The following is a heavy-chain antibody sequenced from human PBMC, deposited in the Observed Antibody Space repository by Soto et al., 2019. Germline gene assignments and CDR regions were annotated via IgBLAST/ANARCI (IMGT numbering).Heavy chain of an antibody. CDR2: ISAYNGNT. J-gene: IGHJ4*02. CDR1: GYTFTSYG. D-gene: IGHD2-2*01. CDR3: ARDTGYCCSASCRPFHY. Sequence: QVQLVQSGAEVKKPGASVKVSCKASGYTFTSYGISWVRQAPGQGLEWMGWISAYNGNTNYAQNLQGRVTLTTDTSTSTAYMELRSLRSDDTAVYYCARDTGYCCSASCRPFHYRGQGTLVTVSS. V-gene: IGHV1-18*01.